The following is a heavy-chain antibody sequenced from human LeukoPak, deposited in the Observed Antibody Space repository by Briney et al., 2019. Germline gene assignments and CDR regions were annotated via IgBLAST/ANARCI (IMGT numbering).Heavy chain of an antibody. CDR2: INWNGGST. D-gene: IGHD3-22*01. V-gene: IGHV3-20*04. Sequence: GGSLRLSCAASGFTFDDYGMSWVRQAPGKGLEWVSGINWNGGSTGYADSVKGRFTISRDNAKNSLYLQMNSLRAEDTALCYCARVGSSGSLGLYDYWGQGTLVTVSS. J-gene: IGHJ4*02. CDR3: ARVGSSGSLGLYDY. CDR1: GFTFDDYG.